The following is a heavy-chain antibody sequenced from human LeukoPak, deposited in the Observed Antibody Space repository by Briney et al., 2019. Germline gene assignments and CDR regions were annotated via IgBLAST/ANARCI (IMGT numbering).Heavy chain of an antibody. CDR3: ARSALIDYDFWSGYYTRLPDY. CDR2: INHSGST. Sequence: SETLSHTCAVYGGSFSGYYWSWIRQPPGKGLEWIGEINHSGSTNYNPSLKSRVTISVDTSKNQFSLKLSSVTAADTAVYYCARSALIDYDFWSGYYTRLPDYWGQGTLVTVSS. D-gene: IGHD3-3*01. CDR1: GGSFSGYY. J-gene: IGHJ4*02. V-gene: IGHV4-34*01.